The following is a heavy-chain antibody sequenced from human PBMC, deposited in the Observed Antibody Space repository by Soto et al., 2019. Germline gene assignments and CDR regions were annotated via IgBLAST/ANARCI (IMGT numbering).Heavy chain of an antibody. J-gene: IGHJ5*02. CDR1: GGSISSGDYY. Sequence: SETLSLTCTVSGGSISSGDYYWIWIRQPPGKGLEWIGYIYYSGSTYYNPSLKSRVTISVDTSKNQFSLKLSSVTAADTAVYYCARERLGLGFDPWGQGTLVTVSS. CDR3: ARERLGLGFDP. CDR2: IYYSGST. D-gene: IGHD6-25*01. V-gene: IGHV4-30-4*01.